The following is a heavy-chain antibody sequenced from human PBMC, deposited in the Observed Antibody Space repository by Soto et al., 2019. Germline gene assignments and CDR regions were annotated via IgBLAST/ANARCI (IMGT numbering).Heavy chain of an antibody. CDR3: ARMLAVNYYYYYVDV. J-gene: IGHJ6*03. CDR1: GFSLRNARMG. CDR2: ITFSSDEK. D-gene: IGHD3-22*01. V-gene: IGHV2-26*01. Sequence: QVTLKESGPVLVKPTETLTLTCTVSGFSLRNARMGVSWIRQPPGKALEWLVHITFSSDEKSYNTSLKGRFTLSKDTSKSQVVLTMTYMDPVDTATYFCARMLAVNYYYYYVDVWGEGTTVTVSS.